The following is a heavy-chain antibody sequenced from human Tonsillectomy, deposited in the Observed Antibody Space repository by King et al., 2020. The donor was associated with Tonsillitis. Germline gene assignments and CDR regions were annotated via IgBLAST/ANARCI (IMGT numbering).Heavy chain of an antibody. Sequence: EVQLVESGGGLVQPGGSLRLSCSDSGFIFRSYAMHWVRQAPGKGLECISAISSNGGSTYYADSVKGRFTISRDNSKNTLYLQMSSLRTEDTAVYYCVKSGHGDYGKVFYYSHGMDVWGQGTTVTVSS. V-gene: IGHV3-64D*06. CDR1: GFIFRSYA. J-gene: IGHJ6*02. D-gene: IGHD4-17*01. CDR3: VKSGHGDYGKVFYYSHGMDV. CDR2: ISSNGGST.